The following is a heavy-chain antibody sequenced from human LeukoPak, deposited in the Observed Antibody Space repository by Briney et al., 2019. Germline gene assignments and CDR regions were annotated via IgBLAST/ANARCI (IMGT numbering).Heavy chain of an antibody. V-gene: IGHV4-4*07. CDR2: IYTSGST. Sequence: PSETLSLTCTVFGGSISSYYWSWIRQPAGKGLEWIGRIYTSGSTNYNPSLKSRVTMSVDTSKDQFSLKLSSVTAADTAVYYCARDRGYYGSGFFNDAFDIWGQGTMVTVSS. CDR1: GGSISSYY. CDR3: ARDRGYYGSGFFNDAFDI. D-gene: IGHD3-10*01. J-gene: IGHJ3*02.